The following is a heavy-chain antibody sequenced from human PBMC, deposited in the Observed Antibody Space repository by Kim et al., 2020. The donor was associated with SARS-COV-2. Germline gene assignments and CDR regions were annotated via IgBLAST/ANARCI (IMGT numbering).Heavy chain of an antibody. D-gene: IGHD3-16*01. J-gene: IGHJ5*02. CDR3: VRGGGHGFDR. CDR1: GFPVSNYD. CDR2: IGSGGNT. Sequence: GGSLRLSCAASGFPVSNYDVRWVRQARGKGLEWVASIGSGGNTYYLDSVKGRFTMSRENTKNTLNLQTNNLRAVDTASYYCVRGGGHGFDRWR. V-gene: IGHV3-13*01.